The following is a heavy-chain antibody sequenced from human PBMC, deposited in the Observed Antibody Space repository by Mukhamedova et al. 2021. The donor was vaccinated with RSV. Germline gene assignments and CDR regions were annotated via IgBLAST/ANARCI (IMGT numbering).Heavy chain of an antibody. Sequence: IRQPPGKGLEWIGEINHSGSTNYNPSLKSRVTISVDTSKNQFSLKLSSVTAADTAVYYCARVRWECSSTSCYLPYYYYMDVWGKGT. V-gene: IGHV4-34*01. J-gene: IGHJ6*03. CDR3: ARVRWECSSTSCYLPYYYYMDV. D-gene: IGHD2-2*01. CDR2: INHSGST.